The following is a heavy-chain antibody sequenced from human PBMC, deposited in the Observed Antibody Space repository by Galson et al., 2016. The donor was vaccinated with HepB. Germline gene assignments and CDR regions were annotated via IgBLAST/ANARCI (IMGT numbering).Heavy chain of an antibody. Sequence: SETLSLTCSVSGDSISGSAYYWGWIRQPPGKGLEWIGTISSTGGTSYNPSLKSRVAISVDTTKNHFSLELTSVTAADTAVYFCVRDSQINWFYLWGQGTRVTVSS. V-gene: IGHV4-39*02. CDR3: VRDSQINWFYL. J-gene: IGHJ5*02. CDR2: ISSTGGT. CDR1: GDSISGSAYY.